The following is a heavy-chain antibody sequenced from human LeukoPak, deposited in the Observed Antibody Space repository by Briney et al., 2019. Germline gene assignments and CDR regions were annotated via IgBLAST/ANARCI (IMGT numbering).Heavy chain of an antibody. CDR3: AGGVVPKSLFAFDI. V-gene: IGHV4-4*07. Sequence: SGTLSLTCTVSGGSISSYYWSWIRQPAGKGLEWIGHFDTSGGTNYNPSLRSRVTMSVDTSKNQFSLKLSSVTAADTAVYYCAGGVVPKSLFAFDIWGQGTMVTVSS. D-gene: IGHD2-15*01. CDR1: GGSISSYY. CDR2: FDTSGGT. J-gene: IGHJ3*02.